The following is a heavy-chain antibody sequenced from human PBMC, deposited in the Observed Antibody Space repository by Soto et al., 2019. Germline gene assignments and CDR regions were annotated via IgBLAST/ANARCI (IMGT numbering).Heavy chain of an antibody. CDR3: ARGQEVGAHFFDS. CDR2: IGTAGDT. Sequence: GGSLRLSCEASGFTFSGFDMHWVRQPTGKGLEWVSTIGTAGDTYYAVSVKGRFTISRDNAKNSLSLQMNSLRAGDTAVYFCARGQEVGAHFFDSWGQGTLVTVSS. CDR1: GFTFSGFD. J-gene: IGHJ4*02. D-gene: IGHD2-15*01. V-gene: IGHV3-13*01.